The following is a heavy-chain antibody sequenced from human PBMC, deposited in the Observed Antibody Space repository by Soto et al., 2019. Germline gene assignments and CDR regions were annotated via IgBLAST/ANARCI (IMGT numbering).Heavy chain of an antibody. Sequence: EVQLVESGGGLVQPGGSLRLSCAASGFTVSNLYMTWVRQAPGKGLQWVAAISSGGSTYYADSVKGRFTISRDNSKNILYLEMNSLRAEDTAVYYCARDTLGGAYDFLHGGQGTLVTVSS. CDR2: ISSGGST. CDR3: ARDTLGGAYDFLH. D-gene: IGHD3-3*01. V-gene: IGHV3-66*01. J-gene: IGHJ4*02. CDR1: GFTVSNLY.